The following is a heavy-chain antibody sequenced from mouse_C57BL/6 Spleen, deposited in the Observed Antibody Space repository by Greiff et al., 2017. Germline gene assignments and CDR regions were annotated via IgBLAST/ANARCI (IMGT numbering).Heavy chain of an antibody. CDR3: ARDGYYYGSSYYFDY. V-gene: IGHV5-4*01. Sequence: EVQGVESGGGLVKPGGSLKLSCAASGSTFSSYAMSWVRQTPEKRLEWVATISDGGSYTYYPDNVKGRFTISRDNAKNNLYLQMSHLKSEDTAMYYCARDGYYYGSSYYFDYWGQGTTLTVSS. CDR1: GSTFSSYA. CDR2: ISDGGSYT. D-gene: IGHD1-1*01. J-gene: IGHJ2*01.